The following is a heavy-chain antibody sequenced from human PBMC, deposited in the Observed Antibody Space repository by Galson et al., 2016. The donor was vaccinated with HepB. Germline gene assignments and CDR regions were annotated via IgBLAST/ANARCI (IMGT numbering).Heavy chain of an antibody. CDR1: SGSISSSRYY. V-gene: IGHV4-39*01. CDR2: INYNGDT. CDR3: ARQTEVALDNAFEI. J-gene: IGHJ3*02. Sequence: ETLSLTCTVSSGSISSSRYYWGWIRQPPGKGLEWIGTINYNGDTYGTLSLKSPVTISVDPSKNQPALKLSSVTAADTAVYYSARQTEVALDNAFEIWGQGSMVTVSS.